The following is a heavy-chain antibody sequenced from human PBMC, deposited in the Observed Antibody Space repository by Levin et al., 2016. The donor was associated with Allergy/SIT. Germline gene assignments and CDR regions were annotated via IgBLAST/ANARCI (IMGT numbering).Heavy chain of an antibody. Sequence: VRQMPGKGLEWMGRIDPSDSYTNYSPSFQGHVTISADKSISTAYLQWSSLKASDTAMYYCARRLYGDGYNHPFDYWGQGTLVTVSS. CDR3: ARRLYGDGYNHPFDY. D-gene: IGHD5-24*01. V-gene: IGHV5-10-1*01. J-gene: IGHJ4*02. CDR2: IDPSDSYT.